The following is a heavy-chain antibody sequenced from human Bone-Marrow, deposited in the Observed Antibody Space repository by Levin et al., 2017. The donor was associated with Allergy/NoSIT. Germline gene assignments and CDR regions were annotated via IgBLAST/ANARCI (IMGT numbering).Heavy chain of an antibody. J-gene: IGHJ4*03. D-gene: IGHD3-16*02. V-gene: IGHV1-18*01. CDR1: GYTFINYG. CDR2: ISPDNGIT. Sequence: GESLKISCKASGYTFINYGVTWVRQARGQGLEWMGWISPDNGITNYAQNLQGRVIMTTDTSTSTAYMELRNLRSDDTAVYFCATMNPSGGVIVFAGWGQGTLVTVSS. CDR3: ATMNPSGGVIVFAG.